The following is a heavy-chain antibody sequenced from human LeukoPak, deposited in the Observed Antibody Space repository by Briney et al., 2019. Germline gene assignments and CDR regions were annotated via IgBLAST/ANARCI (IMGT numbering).Heavy chain of an antibody. CDR2: VSASGIST. CDR1: GFTFSSYG. CDR3: VKSGLRPNDF. J-gene: IGHJ4*02. Sequence: GGSLRLSCAASGFTFSSYGMSWGRQAPREGLKWGSGVSASGISTYYADSVKGRFTISRDNSKNTLYLQMNGLGVDDTAIYYCVKSGLRPNDFGGQGTLVTVSS. V-gene: IGHV3-23*01. D-gene: IGHD3-16*01.